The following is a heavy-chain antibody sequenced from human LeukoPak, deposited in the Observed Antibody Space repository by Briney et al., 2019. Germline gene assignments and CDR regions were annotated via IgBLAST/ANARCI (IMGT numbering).Heavy chain of an antibody. CDR1: GGTFSSYA. J-gene: IGHJ6*03. D-gene: IGHD5-18*01. Sequence: GASVKVSCKASGGTFSSYAISWVRQAPGQGLEWMGGIIPIFGTANHAQKFQGRVTITADKSTSTAYMELSGLRSEDTAVYYCARVDTAMVRNYYYYYMDVWGKGTTVTVSS. V-gene: IGHV1-69*06. CDR3: ARVDTAMVRNYYYYYMDV. CDR2: IIPIFGTA.